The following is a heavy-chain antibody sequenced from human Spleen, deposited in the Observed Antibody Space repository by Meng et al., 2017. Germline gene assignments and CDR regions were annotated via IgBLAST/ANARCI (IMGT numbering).Heavy chain of an antibody. V-gene: IGHV1-18*01. D-gene: IGHD3-10*01. J-gene: IGHJ4*02. Sequence: QAQLLQSGAELKKPGASVWVSCKASDYTSASYGISWFRQAPGQGLEWMGWFVSNADTYPAQKFQGRVTMTRDTHTSTDFMELRSLRFDDTAVYYCARGTPGRSYSDYWGQGTLVTVSS. CDR3: ARGTPGRSYSDY. CDR2: FVSNADT. CDR1: DYTSASYG.